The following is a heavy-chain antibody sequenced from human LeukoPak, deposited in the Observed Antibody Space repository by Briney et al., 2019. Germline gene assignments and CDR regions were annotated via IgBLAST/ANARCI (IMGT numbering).Heavy chain of an antibody. D-gene: IGHD6-13*01. V-gene: IGHV4-39*01. Sequence: SETLSLTCTVSGGSISSYYGGWIRQPPGKGLEWIGSIYYSGSTYYNPSLKSRVTISVDTSKNQFSLKLSSVTAADTAVYYCARGGRAAGTFGYWGQGTLVTVSS. J-gene: IGHJ4*02. CDR2: IYYSGST. CDR1: GGSISSYY. CDR3: ARGGRAAGTFGY.